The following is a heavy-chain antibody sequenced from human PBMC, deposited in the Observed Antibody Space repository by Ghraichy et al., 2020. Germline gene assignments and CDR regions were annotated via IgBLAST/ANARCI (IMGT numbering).Heavy chain of an antibody. V-gene: IGHV3-23*01. Sequence: GGSLRLSCAASGFTFSSYAMSWVRQAPGKGLEWVSAISGSGGSTYYADSVKGRFTISRDNSKNTLYLQMNSLRAEDTAVYYCAKVWSVVNWNAYDAFDIWGQGTMVTVSS. CDR1: GFTFSSYA. D-gene: IGHD1-1*01. CDR3: AKVWSVVNWNAYDAFDI. J-gene: IGHJ3*02. CDR2: ISGSGGST.